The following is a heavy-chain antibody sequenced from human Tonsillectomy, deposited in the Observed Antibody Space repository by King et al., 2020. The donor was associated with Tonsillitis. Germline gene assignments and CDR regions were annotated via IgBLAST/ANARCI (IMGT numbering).Heavy chain of an antibody. D-gene: IGHD5-18*01. CDR3: AKDRAAMIPPTGSMDV. CDR2: ISGSGGST. V-gene: IGHV3-23*04. Sequence: VQLVESGGGLVQPGGSLRLSCTASTFTFSSYAMSWVRQAPGKGLEWVSGISGSGGSTFYADSVKGRFTISRDNSKNTLYVQMNSLRAEDTALYYCAKDRAAMIPPTGSMDVWGQGTTVTVSS. CDR1: TFTFSSYA. J-gene: IGHJ6*02.